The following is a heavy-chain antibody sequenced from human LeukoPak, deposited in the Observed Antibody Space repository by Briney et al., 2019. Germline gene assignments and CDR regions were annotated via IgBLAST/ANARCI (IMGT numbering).Heavy chain of an antibody. J-gene: IGHJ4*02. CDR3: AKHRRVATIRAPFDY. CDR1: GFTFSSYG. Sequence: PGGSLRLSCAAPGFTFSSYGMHLVRQAPGKGLEWVAFIRYDGSNKYYADSVKGRFTISRDNSKNTLYLQMNSLRAEDTAVYYCAKHRRVATIRAPFDYWGQGTLVTVSS. D-gene: IGHD5-12*01. V-gene: IGHV3-30*02. CDR2: IRYDGSNK.